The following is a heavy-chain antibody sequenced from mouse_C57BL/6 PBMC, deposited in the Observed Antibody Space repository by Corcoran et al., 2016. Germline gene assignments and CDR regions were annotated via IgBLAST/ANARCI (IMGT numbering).Heavy chain of an antibody. Sequence: QVQLKQSGAELVRPGASVKLSCKASGYTFTDYYINWVKQRPGQGLEWIARIYPGSGNTYYNEKFKGKATLTAEKSSSTAYMQLSSLTSEDSAVYFCASNLLGYFDYWGQGTTLTVSS. CDR1: GYTFTDYY. CDR3: ASNLLGYFDY. J-gene: IGHJ2*01. V-gene: IGHV1-76*01. D-gene: IGHD4-1*01. CDR2: IYPGSGNT.